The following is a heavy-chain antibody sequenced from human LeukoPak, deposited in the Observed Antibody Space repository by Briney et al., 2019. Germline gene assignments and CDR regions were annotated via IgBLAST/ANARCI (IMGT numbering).Heavy chain of an antibody. CDR3: ARVEVHPRRYFYYMDV. CDR1: GYNLSAYG. Sequence: ASVKVSCKASGYNLSAYGIGWVRQAPGQGLEWMGWLSADKSQVNYAQKFQDRVILTTDTSTNTAHMELRNLKFDDTAVYFCARVEVHPRRYFYYMDVWGKGTTVTIPS. D-gene: IGHD3-10*01. V-gene: IGHV1-18*04. CDR2: LSADKSQV. J-gene: IGHJ6*03.